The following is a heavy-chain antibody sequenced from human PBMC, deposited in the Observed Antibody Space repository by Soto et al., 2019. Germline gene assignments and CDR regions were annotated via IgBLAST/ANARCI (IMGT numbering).Heavy chain of an antibody. J-gene: IGHJ4*02. CDR2: IYYSGST. CDR1: GGSISSYY. V-gene: IGHV4-59*01. Sequence: PSETLSLTCTVSGGSISSYYWSWIRQPPGKGLEWIGYIYYSGSTNYNPSLKSRVTISVDTSKNQFSLKLSSVTAADTAVYYCARVFSPRYCSGGSCYFDYSDYRGKGTRVTVSS. CDR3: ARVFSPRYCSGGSCYFDYSDY. D-gene: IGHD2-15*01.